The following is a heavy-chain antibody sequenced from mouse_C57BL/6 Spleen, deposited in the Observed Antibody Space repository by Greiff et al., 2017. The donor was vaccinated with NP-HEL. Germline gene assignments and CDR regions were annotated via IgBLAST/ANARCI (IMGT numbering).Heavy chain of an antibody. J-gene: IGHJ4*01. CDR3: AKPLTGTHAMDS. D-gene: IGHD4-1*01. V-gene: IGHV5-6*01. CDR1: GFTFSSYG. Sequence: DVHLVESGGDLVKPGGSLKLSCAASGFTFSSYGMSWVRQTPDKRLEWVATISSGGSYTYYPDSVKGRFTISRDNAKNTLYLQMSSLKSEDTAMYYCAKPLTGTHAMDSCGQRTSVTVSS. CDR2: ISSGGSYT.